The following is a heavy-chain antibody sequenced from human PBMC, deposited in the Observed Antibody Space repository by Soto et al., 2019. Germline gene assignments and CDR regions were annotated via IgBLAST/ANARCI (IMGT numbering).Heavy chain of an antibody. Sequence: EVQLLESGGGLVQPGGSLRLSCAASGFTFSSYAMIWVRQAPGKGLEWVSAISGSGGSTYYADSVKGRFTISRDNSKNTLYLQMHSLRAEDTAVYYCAKDGTVGYYYDSSGYYVYFQHWGQGTLVTVSS. CDR1: GFTFSSYA. D-gene: IGHD3-22*01. J-gene: IGHJ1*01. V-gene: IGHV3-23*01. CDR2: ISGSGGST. CDR3: AKDGTVGYYYDSSGYYVYFQH.